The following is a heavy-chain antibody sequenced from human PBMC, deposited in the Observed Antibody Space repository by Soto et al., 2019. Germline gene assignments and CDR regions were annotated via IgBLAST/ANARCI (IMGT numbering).Heavy chain of an antibody. D-gene: IGHD3-10*01. CDR3: AKRSSGNWFDP. J-gene: IGHJ5*02. Sequence: EVQLLESGGGLVQPGGSLRLSCAASGFTFSSYAMSWVRQAPGKGLEWVSVISGSGDSTYYADSVKGRFTISRDNSKNTLYLQMNSLRAEDTAVYYWAKRSSGNWFDPWGQGTLVTVSS. CDR1: GFTFSSYA. CDR2: ISGSGDST. V-gene: IGHV3-23*01.